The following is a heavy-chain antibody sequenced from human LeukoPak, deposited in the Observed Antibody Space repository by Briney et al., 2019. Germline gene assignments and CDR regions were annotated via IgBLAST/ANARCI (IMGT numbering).Heavy chain of an antibody. V-gene: IGHV3-23*01. CDR3: ARERAVRYFDWLDPVVGAFDI. CDR2: ISGSGGST. CDR1: GFTFSSYA. D-gene: IGHD3-9*01. Sequence: GGSLRLSCAASGFTFSSYAMSWVRQAPGKGLEWVSAISGSGGSTYYADSVKGRFTISRDNAKNSLYLQMNSLRAEDTAVYYCARERAVRYFDWLDPVVGAFDIWGQGTMVTVSS. J-gene: IGHJ3*02.